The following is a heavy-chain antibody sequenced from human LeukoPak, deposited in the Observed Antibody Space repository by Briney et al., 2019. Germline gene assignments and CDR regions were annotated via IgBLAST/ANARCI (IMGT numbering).Heavy chain of an antibody. CDR3: ARGIRVRGVIRYYGMDV. V-gene: IGHV1-8*01. D-gene: IGHD3-10*01. J-gene: IGHJ6*02. Sequence: ASVTVSCTASGYTFTSYDINWVRQATGQGLEWMGWMNPNSGNTGYAQKFQGRVTMTRNTSISTAYMELSSLRSEDTAVYYCARGIRVRGVIRYYGMDVWGQGTTVTVSS. CDR2: MNPNSGNT. CDR1: GYTFTSYD.